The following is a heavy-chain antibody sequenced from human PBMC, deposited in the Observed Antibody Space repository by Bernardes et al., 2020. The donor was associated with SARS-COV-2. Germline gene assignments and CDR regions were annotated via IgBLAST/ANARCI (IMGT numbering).Heavy chain of an antibody. CDR2: ISWDSGSI. Sequence: GGSLRLSCAASGFTFDDFAMHWVRHSPGKGLEWVSGISWDSGSIGYAASVKGRFTISRDNAKNSLYLQMNSLRAEDTAVYYCASSPCSSTSCYYYYGMDVWGQGTTVTVSS. CDR1: GFTFDDFA. CDR3: ASSPCSSTSCYYYYGMDV. D-gene: IGHD2-2*01. V-gene: IGHV3-9*01. J-gene: IGHJ6*02.